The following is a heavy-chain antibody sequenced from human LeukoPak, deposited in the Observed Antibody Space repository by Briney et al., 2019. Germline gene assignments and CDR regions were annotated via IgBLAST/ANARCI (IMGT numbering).Heavy chain of an antibody. CDR3: AELGITMIGGV. V-gene: IGHV3-21*01. D-gene: IGHD3-10*02. CDR1: GFKFSSHS. CDR2: ISSSSYI. J-gene: IGHJ6*04. Sequence: GGSLRLSCAASGFKFSSHSMHWVRQAPGKGLEWVSCISSSSYIYYADSVKGRFNISRDNAKKSLYLQMNSLRAEDTAVYYCAELGITMIGGVWGKGTTVTISS.